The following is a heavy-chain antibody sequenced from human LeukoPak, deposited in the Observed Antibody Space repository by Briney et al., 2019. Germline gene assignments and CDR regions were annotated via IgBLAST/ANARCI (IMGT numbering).Heavy chain of an antibody. CDR3: ASGLNCGGDCYSAY. D-gene: IGHD2-21*02. CDR1: GGTFSSYA. CDR2: IIPIFGTA. V-gene: IGHV1-69*13. J-gene: IGHJ4*02. Sequence: ASVKVSCKASGGTFSSYAISWVRQAPGQGLEWMGGIIPIFGTANYAQKFQGRVTITADESTSTAYMELSSLRSEDTAVYYCASGLNCGGDCYSAYWGQGTLVTVSS.